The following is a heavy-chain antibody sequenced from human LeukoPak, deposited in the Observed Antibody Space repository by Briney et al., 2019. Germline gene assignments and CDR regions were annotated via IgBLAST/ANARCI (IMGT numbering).Heavy chain of an antibody. CDR1: GGSISSYYW. Sequence: TLSLTCTVSGGSISSYYWSWIRQPPGKALEWLALIYWNDDKRYSPSLKSRLTITKDTSKNQVVLTMTNMDPVDTATYYCAHSLHDSNYYYYMDVWGKGTTVTVSS. CDR3: AHSLHDSNYYYYMDV. J-gene: IGHJ6*03. V-gene: IGHV2-5*01. D-gene: IGHD2-15*01. CDR2: IYWNDDK.